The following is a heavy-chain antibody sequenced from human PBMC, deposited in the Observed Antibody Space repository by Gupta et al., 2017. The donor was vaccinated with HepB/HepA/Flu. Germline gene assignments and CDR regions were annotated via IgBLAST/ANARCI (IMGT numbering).Heavy chain of an antibody. CDR2: ITHSGST. J-gene: IGHJ4*02. CDR1: GGSSSGYY. V-gene: IGHV4-34*01. D-gene: IGHD2-15*01. CDR3: ARGRREAHCSGGSCYFDY. Sequence: QVQLQQWGAGLLKPSETLSLTCAVYGGSSSGYYWSWIRQPPGKGLEWIGEITHSGSTNYNPSLKSRVTISVDTSKNQLSLKMGSATAADTAVYYCARGRREAHCSGGSCYFDYWGQGTLVTVSS.